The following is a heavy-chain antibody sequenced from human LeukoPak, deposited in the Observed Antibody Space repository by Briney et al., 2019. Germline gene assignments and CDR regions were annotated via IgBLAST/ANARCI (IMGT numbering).Heavy chain of an antibody. V-gene: IGHV4-39*07. CDR2: IYYSGST. J-gene: IGHJ4*02. Sequence: SETLSLTCTVSGGSISSSSYYWGWIRQPPGKGLEWIGSIYYSGSTYYNPSLKSRVTISVDTSKNQFSLKLSSVTAADTAVYYCARPRSFYSSGWSNHDYWGQGTLVTVSS. CDR1: GGSISSSSYY. CDR3: ARPRSFYSSGWSNHDY. D-gene: IGHD6-19*01.